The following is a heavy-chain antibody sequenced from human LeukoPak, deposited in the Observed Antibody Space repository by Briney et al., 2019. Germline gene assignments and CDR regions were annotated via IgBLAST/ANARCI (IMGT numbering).Heavy chain of an antibody. D-gene: IGHD3-3*01. V-gene: IGHV4-39*01. Sequence: PSEPLSLTCTVSGGSISSSSYYWGWIRQPPGKGLEWVGSIYYSESTNYTPSLKSRVTISVDSSKSQFSLTLSSVTAAETAVYYCARRHYDFWSTYYGQFDYWGQGTLVTVSS. J-gene: IGHJ4*02. CDR1: GGSISSSSYY. CDR2: IYYSEST. CDR3: ARRHYDFWSTYYGQFDY.